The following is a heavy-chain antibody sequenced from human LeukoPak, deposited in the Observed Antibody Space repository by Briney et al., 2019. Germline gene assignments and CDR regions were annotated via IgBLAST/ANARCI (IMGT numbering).Heavy chain of an antibody. V-gene: IGHV4-4*07. D-gene: IGHD1-26*01. J-gene: IGHJ4*02. CDR1: GCSISSYY. CDR3: ARGNSGSYREFDY. Sequence: SETLSLTCTVSGCSISSYYWSWIRQPAGKGLEWNGRIYTSGSTNYNASLKSRVSMSVDTSKNQFSLKLSSVTAADTAVFYCARGNSGSYREFDYWGQGTLVTVSS. CDR2: IYTSGST.